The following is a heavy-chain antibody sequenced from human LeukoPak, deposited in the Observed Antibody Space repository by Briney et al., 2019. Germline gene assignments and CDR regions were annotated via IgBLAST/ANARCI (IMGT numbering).Heavy chain of an antibody. V-gene: IGHV3-48*03. Sequence: GGSLRLSCAASGFTFSSYAMSWVRQAPGKGLEWVSHISRRGNTIYYGDSVKGRFTISRDNAKNSLYLQMNSLRAEDTAVYYCARSFYLFGRGTLVTVSS. CDR3: ARSFYL. CDR2: ISRRGNTI. CDR1: GFTFSSYA. J-gene: IGHJ2*01.